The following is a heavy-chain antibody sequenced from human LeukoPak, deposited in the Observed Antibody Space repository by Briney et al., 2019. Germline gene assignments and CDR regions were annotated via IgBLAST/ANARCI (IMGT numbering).Heavy chain of an antibody. J-gene: IGHJ6*03. D-gene: IGHD2-15*01. CDR2: ISGRGDET. CDR1: GFTFSSYA. V-gene: IGHV3-23*01. CDR3: AKDTSAWWYHRAYMNV. Sequence: XGSLRLSCAASGFTFSSYAMSWVRQAPGGGLEWVSAISGRGDETFHADSVKGRFTTSRDNSKNTLSLQMSSLRVEDSAVYFCAKDTSAWWYHRAYMNVWGTGTTVTVSS.